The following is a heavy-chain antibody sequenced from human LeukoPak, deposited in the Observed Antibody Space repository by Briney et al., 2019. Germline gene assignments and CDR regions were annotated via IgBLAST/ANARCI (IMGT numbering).Heavy chain of an antibody. Sequence: SETLSLTCTVSGGSISSYYWSWIRQPPGKGLEWIGYIYYSGSTNYNPSLKSRVTISVDTSKNQFSLKLSSVTAADTAVYYCARHDCSGGSCSLKIDYWGQGTLVTVSS. CDR3: ARHDCSGGSCSLKIDY. J-gene: IGHJ4*02. CDR2: IYYSGST. D-gene: IGHD2-15*01. V-gene: IGHV4-59*08. CDR1: GGSISSYY.